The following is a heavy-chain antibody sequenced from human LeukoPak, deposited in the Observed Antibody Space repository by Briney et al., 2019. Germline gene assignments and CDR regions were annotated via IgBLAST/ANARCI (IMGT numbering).Heavy chain of an antibody. Sequence: GASVEVSCKASGGTFSSYAISWVRQAPGQGLEWMGGIIPIFGTANYAQKFQGRVTITADKSTSTAYMELSSLRSEDTAVYYCARDPDCSGGSCSDYWGQGTLVTVSS. CDR3: ARDPDCSGGSCSDY. D-gene: IGHD2-15*01. J-gene: IGHJ4*02. V-gene: IGHV1-69*06. CDR2: IIPIFGTA. CDR1: GGTFSSYA.